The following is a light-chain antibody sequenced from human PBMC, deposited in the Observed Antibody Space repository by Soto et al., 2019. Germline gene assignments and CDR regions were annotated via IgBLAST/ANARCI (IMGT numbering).Light chain of an antibody. CDR1: LNVNNN. CDR2: GAS. Sequence: EIVMTQSPATLSVSPGERATLSCRASLNVNNNLAWYQQKPGQSPRLVIYGASTRATGIPARFSGSGSGTEFTLTISILQSEDFAVYYCRQYNNWPLTFGGGTRVEI. CDR3: RQYNNWPLT. J-gene: IGKJ4*01. V-gene: IGKV3-15*01.